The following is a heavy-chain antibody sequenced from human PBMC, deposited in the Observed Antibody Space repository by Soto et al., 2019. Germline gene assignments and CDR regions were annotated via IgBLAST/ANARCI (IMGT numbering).Heavy chain of an antibody. CDR2: INHSGST. Sequence: QVQLQQWGAGLLKPSETLSLTCAVYGGSFSGYYWSWIRQPPGKGLEWIGEINHSGSTNYNPSLKSRVTISVDTSKNQFSLKLSSVTAADTAVYYCARVVGYCSSTSCRYYYYYYYMDVWGKGTTVTVSS. V-gene: IGHV4-34*01. CDR1: GGSFSGYY. D-gene: IGHD2-2*01. CDR3: ARVVGYCSSTSCRYYYYYYYMDV. J-gene: IGHJ6*03.